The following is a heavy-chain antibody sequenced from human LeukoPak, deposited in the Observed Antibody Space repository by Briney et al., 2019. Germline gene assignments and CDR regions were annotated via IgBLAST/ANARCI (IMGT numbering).Heavy chain of an antibody. V-gene: IGHV3-21*04. J-gene: IGHJ4*02. CDR1: GFTFSSYS. Sequence: GGSLRLSCAASGFTFSSYSMNWVRQAPGKGLEWVSSISSSSSYIYYADSVKGRFTISRDNSKNTLYLQMNSLRAEDTAIYYCAKDHCTSTNCFAGFDYWGQGALVTVSS. CDR3: AKDHCTSTNCFAGFDY. CDR2: ISSSSSYI. D-gene: IGHD2-2*01.